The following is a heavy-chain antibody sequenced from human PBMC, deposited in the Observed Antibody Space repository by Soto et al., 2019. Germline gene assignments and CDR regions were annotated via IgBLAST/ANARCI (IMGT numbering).Heavy chain of an antibody. CDR3: ASAEYCSSTSCYWSRDYYYYMDV. CDR1: GGSISSYY. Sequence: SETLSLTCTVSGGSISSYYWSWIRQPPGKGLEWIGYIYYSGSTNYNPSLKSRVTISVDTSKNQFSLKLSSVTAADTAVYYCASAEYCSSTSCYWSRDYYYYMDVWGKGTTVTVSS. V-gene: IGHV4-59*01. D-gene: IGHD2-2*01. CDR2: IYYSGST. J-gene: IGHJ6*03.